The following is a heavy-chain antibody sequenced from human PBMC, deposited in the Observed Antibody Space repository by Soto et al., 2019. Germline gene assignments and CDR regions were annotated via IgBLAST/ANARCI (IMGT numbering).Heavy chain of an antibody. V-gene: IGHV1-18*01. D-gene: IGHD2-15*01. CDR3: ARSELSFRNIVVVVTRVDY. CDR1: GYTFTNFG. J-gene: IGHJ4*02. CDR2: INVYNGNT. Sequence: GASVKVSCKASGYTFTNFGISWVRQAPGQGLEWMGWINVYNGNTKYAQKVQGRVTMTTDTSTSTAYMELRSLRSDDTAVYYCARSELSFRNIVVVVTRVDYWGQGTLVTVSS.